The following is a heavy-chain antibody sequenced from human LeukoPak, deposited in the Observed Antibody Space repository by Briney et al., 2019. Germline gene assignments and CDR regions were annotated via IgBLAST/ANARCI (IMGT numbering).Heavy chain of an antibody. CDR1: GFTFDDYA. CDR2: ISSSSSYI. CDR3: ARDRNHILTGYTAFDI. V-gene: IGHV3-21*01. Sequence: PGGSLRLSCAASGFTFDDYAMNWVRQAPGKGLEWVSSISSSSSYIYYADSVKGRFTISRDNAKNSLYLQMNSLRAEDTAVYYCARDRNHILTGYTAFDIWGQGTMVTVSS. D-gene: IGHD3-9*01. J-gene: IGHJ3*02.